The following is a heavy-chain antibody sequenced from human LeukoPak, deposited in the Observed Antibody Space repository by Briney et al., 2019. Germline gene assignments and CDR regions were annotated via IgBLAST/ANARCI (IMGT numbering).Heavy chain of an antibody. CDR2: IYSGGST. J-gene: IGHJ6*02. V-gene: IGHV3-66*01. CDR3: ARDAGGYGMDV. D-gene: IGHD2-8*02. Sequence: GGSLRLSCAASGFTVSTNYMSWVRHAPGKGLEWVSVIYSGGSTYYADSVKGRFTISRDNSKNTLYLQMNSLRAEDTAVYYCARDAGGYGMDVWGQGTTVTVSS. CDR1: GFTVSTNY.